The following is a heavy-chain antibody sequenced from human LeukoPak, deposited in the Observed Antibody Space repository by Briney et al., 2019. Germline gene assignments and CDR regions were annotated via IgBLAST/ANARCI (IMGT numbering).Heavy chain of an antibody. CDR2: ISSSSSYI. CDR3: ARLETTPYYFDY. J-gene: IGHJ4*02. Sequence: PGGSLRLSCAASGFTFSSYSMNWVRQAPGKVLEWVSSISSSSSYIYYADSVKGRFTISRDNAKNSLYLQMNSLRAEDTAVYYCARLETTPYYFDYWGQGTLVTVSS. V-gene: IGHV3-21*01. D-gene: IGHD1-1*01. CDR1: GFTFSSYS.